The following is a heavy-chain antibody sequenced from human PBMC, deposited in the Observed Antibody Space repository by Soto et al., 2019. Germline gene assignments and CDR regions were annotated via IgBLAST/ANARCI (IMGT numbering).Heavy chain of an antibody. Sequence: RGSLRLSCAASGFTFSDHYMTWIRQAPGKGLEWISYISGSGGSTYYADSVKGRFTISRDNSKNTLYLQMNSLRAEDTAVYYCAKGKIKLQPVPFDYWGQGTLVTVSS. V-gene: IGHV3-23*01. CDR1: GFTFSDHY. CDR3: AKGKIKLQPVPFDY. D-gene: IGHD6-6*01. CDR2: ISGSGGST. J-gene: IGHJ4*02.